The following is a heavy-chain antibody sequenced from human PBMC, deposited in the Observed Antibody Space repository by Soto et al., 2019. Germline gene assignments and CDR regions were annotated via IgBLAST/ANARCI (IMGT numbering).Heavy chain of an antibody. J-gene: IGHJ4*02. CDR2: ISSSSSYI. CDR3: ARFPGDSSGYYYSFLDY. V-gene: IGHV3-21*01. CDR1: GFTFSSYS. Sequence: GGSLRLSCAASGFTFSSYSMNWVRQAPGKGLEWVSSISSSSSYIYYADSVKGRFTISRDNAKNSLYLQMNSLRAEDTAVYYCARFPGDSSGYYYSFLDYWGQGTLVTV. D-gene: IGHD3-22*01.